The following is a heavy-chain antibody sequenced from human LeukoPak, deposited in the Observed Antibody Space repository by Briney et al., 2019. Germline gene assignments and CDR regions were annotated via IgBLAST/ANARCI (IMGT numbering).Heavy chain of an antibody. CDR3: APDLRGSASSLDD. D-gene: IGHD6-25*01. CDR1: GFTFSNYG. J-gene: IGHJ4*02. Sequence: GGSLRLSCAASGFTFSNYGMCWVRQAPGKGLEWVSLISGDGGNTYYPDSVKGRFTISRDNSRNTVYLQMNSLRAEDTALYYCAPDLRGSASSLDDWGQGTLVTVSS. CDR2: ISGDGGNT. V-gene: IGHV3-23*01.